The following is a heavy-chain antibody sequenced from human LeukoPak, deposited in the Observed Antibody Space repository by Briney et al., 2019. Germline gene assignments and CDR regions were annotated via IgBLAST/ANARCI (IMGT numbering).Heavy chain of an antibody. Sequence: GGSLRLSCAASGFTLSSYAMHWVRQAPGKGLEYVSSISSNGGRTYYANSVKGRFTISRDTSKNTLYLQMNSLRAGDTAVYYCARGTVTMVDYWGQGTLVTVSS. V-gene: IGHV3-64*01. J-gene: IGHJ4*02. CDR1: GFTLSSYA. CDR2: ISSNGGRT. CDR3: ARGTVTMVDY. D-gene: IGHD3-10*01.